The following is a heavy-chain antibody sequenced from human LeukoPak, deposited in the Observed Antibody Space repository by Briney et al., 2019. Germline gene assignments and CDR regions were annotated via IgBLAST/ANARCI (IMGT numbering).Heavy chain of an antibody. CDR2: INHSGST. CDR3: ARGPLYSSSWYNWFDP. D-gene: IGHD6-13*01. J-gene: IGHJ5*02. CDR1: GGSFSGYY. V-gene: IGHV4-34*01. Sequence: SETLSLTCAVYGGSFSGYYWSWIRQPPGKGLEWIGEINHSGSTNYNPSHKGRVTISVDTSKNQFSLKLSSVTAADTAVYYCARGPLYSSSWYNWFDPWGQGTLVTVSS.